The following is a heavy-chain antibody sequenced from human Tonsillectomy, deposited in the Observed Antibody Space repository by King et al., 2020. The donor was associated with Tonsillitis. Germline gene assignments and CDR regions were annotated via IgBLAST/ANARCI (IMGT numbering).Heavy chain of an antibody. Sequence: VQLVESGAGVKKPGSSVKVSCKASGGTFSSYAVSRVRQAPGQGLEWMGVIIPIFVSANYAQKFQGRVTVTTDGSTGTAYLERSSLKSEDTAVYYCARGWVVPAAIGTGYYYYYIDVWARGTTVTVSS. V-gene: IGHV1-69*01. CDR2: IIPIFVSA. CDR1: GGTFSSYA. CDR3: ARGWVVPAAIGTGYYYYYIDV. D-gene: IGHD2-2*02. J-gene: IGHJ6*03.